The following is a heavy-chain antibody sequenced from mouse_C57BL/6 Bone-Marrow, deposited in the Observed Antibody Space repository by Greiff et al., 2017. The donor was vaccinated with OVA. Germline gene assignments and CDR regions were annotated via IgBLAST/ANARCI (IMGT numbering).Heavy chain of an antibody. Sequence: LVEPGASVKISCNASGYSFTGYYMNCVKQSPEKSLEWIGEINPSTGCTTYNHKFKAKTTLTVDKSSSTAYMQLKCLTSEDSAVNYWARDLYYVYRWYWYGDVWGKGTTVTVSS. CDR2: INPSTGCT. V-gene: IGHV1-42*01. CDR3: ARDLYYVYRWYWYGDV. D-gene: IGHD2-2*01. J-gene: IGHJ1*03. CDR1: GYSFTGYY.